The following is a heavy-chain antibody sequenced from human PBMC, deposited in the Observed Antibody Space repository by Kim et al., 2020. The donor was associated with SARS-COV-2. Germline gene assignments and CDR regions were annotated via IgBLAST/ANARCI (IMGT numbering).Heavy chain of an antibody. V-gene: IGHV3-73*01. D-gene: IGHD3-10*01. CDR1: GFTFSGSA. CDR3: TRLLVRGVTYYYYGMDV. Sequence: GGSLRLSCAASGFTFSGSAMHWVRQASGKGLEWVGRIRSKANSYATAYAASVKGRFTISKDDSKNTAYMQMNSLKTEDTAVYYCTRLLVRGVTYYYYGMDVWGKGTRVTVSS. J-gene: IGHJ6*04. CDR2: IRSKANSYAT.